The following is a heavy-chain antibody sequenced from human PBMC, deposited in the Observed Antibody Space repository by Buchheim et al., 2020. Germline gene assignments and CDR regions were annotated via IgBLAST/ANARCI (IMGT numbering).Heavy chain of an antibody. Sequence: QVQLVESGGGVVQPGRSLRLSCAASGFTFSTYGMHWVRQAPGKGLEWVAVIWYDGSNKYYADSVKGRFTISRDNSKKTLSLQMNSLRAEDTAVYHCARTYCSTTSCLYYGMDVWGQGTT. D-gene: IGHD2-2*01. J-gene: IGHJ6*02. CDR1: GFTFSTYG. CDR3: ARTYCSTTSCLYYGMDV. V-gene: IGHV3-33*01. CDR2: IWYDGSNK.